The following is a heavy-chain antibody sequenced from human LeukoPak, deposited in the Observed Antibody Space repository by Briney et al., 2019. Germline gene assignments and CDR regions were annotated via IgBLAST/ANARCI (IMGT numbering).Heavy chain of an antibody. CDR3: ARQGYSSGWSPVYYMDV. Sequence: KASETLSLTCTVSGGSTSSHYWSWIRQPPGKGLEWIGYIYTSGSTNYNPSLKSRVTISVDTSKNQFSLKLSSVTAADTAAYYCARQGYSSGWSPVYYMDVWGKGTTVTVSS. D-gene: IGHD6-19*01. CDR2: IYTSGST. J-gene: IGHJ6*03. V-gene: IGHV4-4*09. CDR1: GGSTSSHY.